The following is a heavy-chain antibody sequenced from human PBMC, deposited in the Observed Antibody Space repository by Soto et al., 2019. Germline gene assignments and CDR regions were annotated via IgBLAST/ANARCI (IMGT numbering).Heavy chain of an antibody. Sequence: EVQLVESGGGLVQPGGSLRLSCAASGFTFSRYSMNWVRQAPGKGLEWVSYISSGSSTIYYADSVKGRFTISRDNAKNSLYLHMNSLRDEDTAVYYCATAGGGNSYFDYWGQGTLVTVSS. CDR2: ISSGSSTI. CDR3: ATAGGGNSYFDY. J-gene: IGHJ4*02. CDR1: GFTFSRYS. D-gene: IGHD2-21*02. V-gene: IGHV3-48*02.